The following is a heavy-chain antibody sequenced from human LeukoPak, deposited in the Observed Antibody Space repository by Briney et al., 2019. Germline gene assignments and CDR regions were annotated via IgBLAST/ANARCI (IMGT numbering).Heavy chain of an antibody. J-gene: IGHJ4*02. CDR2: INPSGGST. D-gene: IGHD3-22*01. V-gene: IGHV1-46*01. Sequence: ASVKVSCKASGYTFTSYYMHWVRQAPGQGLEWMGIINPSGGSTSYAQKFQGRVTMTRDTSTSTVYMELSSLRSEDTAVYYCATVSSYYDSSGYWYYFDYWGQGTLVTVSS. CDR1: GYTFTSYY. CDR3: ATVSSYYDSSGYWYYFDY.